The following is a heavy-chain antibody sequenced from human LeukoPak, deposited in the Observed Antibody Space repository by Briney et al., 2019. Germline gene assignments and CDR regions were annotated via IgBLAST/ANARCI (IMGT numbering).Heavy chain of an antibody. V-gene: IGHV3-9*01. D-gene: IGHD3-3*01. CDR2: ISWNSGSI. CDR1: GFTFDDYA. J-gene: IGHJ6*03. CDR3: AKDAIFGVGAEYYMDV. Sequence: PGRSLRLSCAASGFTFDDYAMHWVRQAPGKGLEWVSGISWNSGSIGYADSAKGRFTISRDNAKNSLYLQMNSLRAEDTALYYCAKDAIFGVGAEYYMDVWGKGTTVTVSS.